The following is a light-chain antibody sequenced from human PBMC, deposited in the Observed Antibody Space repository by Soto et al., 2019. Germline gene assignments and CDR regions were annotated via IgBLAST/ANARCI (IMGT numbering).Light chain of an antibody. CDR1: QRVSSSY. V-gene: IGKV3-20*01. J-gene: IGKJ2*01. CDR3: HQYGNSPQT. Sequence: EIVLTQSPGTLSLSPGERATLSSRASQRVSSSYLAWYQQKPGRAPRLLIIDASSRATGIPDRFSGSASGTDFTLTITRLEPEDSAVYYCHQYGNSPQTFGQGTKLEIK. CDR2: DAS.